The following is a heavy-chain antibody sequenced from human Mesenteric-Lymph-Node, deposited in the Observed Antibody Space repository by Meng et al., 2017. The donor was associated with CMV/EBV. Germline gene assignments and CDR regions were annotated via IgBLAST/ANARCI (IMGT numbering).Heavy chain of an antibody. CDR3: ARGSLNTITIFGVVISKGWFDP. V-gene: IGHV4-31*03. D-gene: IGHD3-3*01. CDR1: GGSISSGGYY. J-gene: IGHJ5*02. Sequence: SETLSLTCTVSGGSISSGGYYWSWIRQHPGKGLEWIGHIYYSGSTYYNPSLKSRVTISVDTSKNQFSLKLSSVTAADTAVYYCARGSLNTITIFGVVISKGWFDPWGQGTLVTVSS. CDR2: IYYSGST.